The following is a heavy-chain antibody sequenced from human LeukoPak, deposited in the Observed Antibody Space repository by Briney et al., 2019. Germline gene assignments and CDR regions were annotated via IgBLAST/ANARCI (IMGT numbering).Heavy chain of an antibody. J-gene: IGHJ5*02. CDR2: IRSKAYGGTT. D-gene: IGHD1-7*01. CDR3: TRVITGTTTWFDP. CDR1: GFTFGDYA. Sequence: GGPLRLSCTASGFTFGDYAMSWVRQAPGKGLEWVGFIRSKAYGGTTEYAASVKGRFTISRDDSKSIAYLQMNSLKTEDTAVYYCTRVITGTTTWFDPWGQGTLVTVSS. V-gene: IGHV3-49*04.